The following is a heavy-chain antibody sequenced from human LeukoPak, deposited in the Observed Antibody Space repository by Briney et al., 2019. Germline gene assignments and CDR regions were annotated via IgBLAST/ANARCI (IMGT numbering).Heavy chain of an antibody. V-gene: IGHV4-59*01. CDR3: ARGDGYDILTGYPLYFDY. Sequence: SETLSLTCTVSGGSISSYYWSWIRQPPGKGLEWIGYIYYSGSTNYNPSLKSRVTLSVDTSKNQFSLKLSSATAADTAVYYCARGDGYDILTGYPLYFDYWGQGTLVTVSS. D-gene: IGHD3-9*01. CDR1: GGSISSYY. CDR2: IYYSGST. J-gene: IGHJ4*02.